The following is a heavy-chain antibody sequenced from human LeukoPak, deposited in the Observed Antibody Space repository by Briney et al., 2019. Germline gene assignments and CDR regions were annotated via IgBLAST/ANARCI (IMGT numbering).Heavy chain of an antibody. CDR1: GGSISSYY. CDR2: IYYSGST. CDR3: ARSSGGWFDP. Sequence: SETLSLTCTVSGGSISSYYWSWIRQPPGKGLEWIGYIYYSGSTNYNPSLKSRVTISVDTSKNQFSLKLSSVTAADTAVYYCARSSGGWFDPWGQGTLVTVSS. J-gene: IGHJ5*02. D-gene: IGHD3-10*01. V-gene: IGHV4-59*01.